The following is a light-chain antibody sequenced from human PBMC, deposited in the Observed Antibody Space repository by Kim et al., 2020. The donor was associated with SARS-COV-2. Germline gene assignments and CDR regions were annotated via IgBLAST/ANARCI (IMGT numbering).Light chain of an antibody. Sequence: QSITISCTENSSDVGGYNYVSWYQQHPGKAPKLMIYDVSNRPSGVSNRFSGSKSGNTASLTISGLQAEDEADYYCSSYTSSSTLVVFGGGTQLTVL. J-gene: IGLJ2*01. CDR1: SSDVGGYNY. CDR2: DVS. CDR3: SSYTSSSTLVV. V-gene: IGLV2-14*03.